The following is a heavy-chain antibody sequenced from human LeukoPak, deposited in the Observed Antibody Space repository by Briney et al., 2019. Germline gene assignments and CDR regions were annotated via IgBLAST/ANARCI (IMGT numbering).Heavy chain of an antibody. Sequence: QPGGSLRLSCAASGFTFSSYWMHWVRKAPGKGLVWVSRLNSDGCFTNYADSVKGRFTISRDNAEHTVYLQMNSLRVEDTAVYYCARAPGRSDYDLYLDYWGQGTLVTVSS. CDR2: LNSDGCFT. CDR3: ARAPGRSDYDLYLDY. J-gene: IGHJ4*02. V-gene: IGHV3-74*01. CDR1: GFTFSSYW. D-gene: IGHD5-12*01.